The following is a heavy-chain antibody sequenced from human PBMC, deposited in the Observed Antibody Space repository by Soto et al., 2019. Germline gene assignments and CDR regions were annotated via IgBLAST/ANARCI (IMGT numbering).Heavy chain of an antibody. CDR3: ARQDPRITIFGVVTQGADY. J-gene: IGHJ4*02. Sequence: QLQLQESGPGLVKPSETLSLTCTVSGGSIRSSSYYWGWIRQPPGKGLEWIGSIYYSGSTYYNPSLKSRVTISVDTSKNQFSLKLSSVTAADTAVYYCARQDPRITIFGVVTQGADYWGQGTLVTVSS. CDR1: GGSIRSSSYY. CDR2: IYYSGST. D-gene: IGHD3-3*01. V-gene: IGHV4-39*01.